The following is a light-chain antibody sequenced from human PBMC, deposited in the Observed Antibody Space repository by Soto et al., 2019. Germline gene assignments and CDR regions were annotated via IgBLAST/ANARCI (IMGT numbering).Light chain of an antibody. CDR2: ANS. CDR3: QSYDSSLSVVV. Sequence: QSVLTQPPSVSGAPGQRVTISCTGGSSNIGADYAVHWYQQLPGTAPKLLIYANSNRPSGVPDRFSGSKSGPSASLAVTGLQAEDEADYYCQSYDSSLSVVVFGGGTKLTVL. J-gene: IGLJ2*01. V-gene: IGLV1-40*01. CDR1: SSNIGADYA.